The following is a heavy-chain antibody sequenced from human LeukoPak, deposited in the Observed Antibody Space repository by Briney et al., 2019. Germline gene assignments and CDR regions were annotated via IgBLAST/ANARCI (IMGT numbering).Heavy chain of an antibody. D-gene: IGHD4-17*01. J-gene: IGHJ5*02. V-gene: IGHV3-23*01. Sequence: PGGSLRLSCAASGFTISSYDMSWVRQAPGKGLEWVSSITDNGVSTYYADSVKGRFTISRDNAKNSLYLQMNSLRAEDTAVYYCARSIEVYGDYVGWFDPWGQGTLVTVSS. CDR3: ARSIEVYGDYVGWFDP. CDR2: ITDNGVST. CDR1: GFTISSYD.